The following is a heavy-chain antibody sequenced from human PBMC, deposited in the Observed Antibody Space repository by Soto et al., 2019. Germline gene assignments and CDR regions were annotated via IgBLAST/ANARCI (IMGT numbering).Heavy chain of an antibody. V-gene: IGHV4-31*03. Sequence: PSETLSLTCTVSAGSISSGGYYWTWIRQHPGKGLECIGYIYYSASTYYNPSLKSRVTIEVDTSKNQFSLKLSSVTAADTAVYYCAREGYAGSSGAFDIWGQGTLVTV. CDR2: IYYSAST. J-gene: IGHJ3*02. D-gene: IGHD5-18*01. CDR3: AREGYAGSSGAFDI. CDR1: AGSISSGGYY.